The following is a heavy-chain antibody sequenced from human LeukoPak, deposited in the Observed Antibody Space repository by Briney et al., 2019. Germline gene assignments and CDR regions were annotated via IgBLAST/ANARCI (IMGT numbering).Heavy chain of an antibody. CDR3: ARYRVVYYGSGSYGRYYYYYGMDV. J-gene: IGHJ6*02. CDR2: IQNDGGNK. CDR1: GFTFSDYG. V-gene: IGHV3-30*02. Sequence: GGSLRLSCAASGFTFSDYGIHWVRQAPGKGLEWVAFIQNDGGNKYYADSVKGRFTISRDNSKNTLYLQMSSLRSEDTAVYYCARYRVVYYGSGSYGRYYYYYGMDVWGQGTTVTVSS. D-gene: IGHD3-10*01.